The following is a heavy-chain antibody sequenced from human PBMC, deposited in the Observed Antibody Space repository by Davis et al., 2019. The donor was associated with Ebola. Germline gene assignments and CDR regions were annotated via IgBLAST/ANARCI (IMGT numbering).Heavy chain of an antibody. V-gene: IGHV3-23*01. CDR3: AKELACSSTSCYILGYYYYGMDV. CDR1: GFTFSSYA. Sequence: PGGSLRLSCAASGFTFSSYAMSWVRQAPGKGLEWVSAISGSGGSTYYADSVKGRFTISRDNSKNTLYLQMNSLRAEDTAVYYCAKELACSSTSCYILGYYYYGMDVWGQGTTVTVSS. J-gene: IGHJ6*02. D-gene: IGHD2-2*02. CDR2: ISGSGGST.